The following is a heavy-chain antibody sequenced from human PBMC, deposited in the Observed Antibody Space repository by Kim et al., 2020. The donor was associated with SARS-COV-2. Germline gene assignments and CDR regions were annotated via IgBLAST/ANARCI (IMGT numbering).Heavy chain of an antibody. V-gene: IGHV3-23*01. CDR3: AKVRPDYYEGYFDL. Sequence: ADSVKARVTISRDNTRNTLYLQMNGLRAEDTAVYYCAKVRPDYYEGYFDLWGRSTLVTVSS. J-gene: IGHJ2*01. D-gene: IGHD3-22*01.